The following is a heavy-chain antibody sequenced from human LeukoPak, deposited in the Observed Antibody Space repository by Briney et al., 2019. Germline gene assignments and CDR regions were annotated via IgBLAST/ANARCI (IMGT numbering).Heavy chain of an antibody. CDR3: ARDSLDLFFGAHYGMDV. V-gene: IGHV4-31*03. CDR1: GGSLSSGGYY. D-gene: IGHD3-3*01. J-gene: IGHJ6*02. Sequence: SETLSLTCTVSGGSLSSGGYYWGWLRQHPGKGLEWIGYIYYSGSTYYNPSLRSRVTVSGDTSKNQLSLKLSSVTAADTAVYYCARDSLDLFFGAHYGMDVWGQGTPVTVSS. CDR2: IYYSGST.